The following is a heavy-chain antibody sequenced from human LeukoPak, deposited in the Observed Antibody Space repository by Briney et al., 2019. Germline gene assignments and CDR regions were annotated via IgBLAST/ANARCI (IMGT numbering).Heavy chain of an antibody. Sequence: GGSLRLSCAASGFTFSSYEMNLVRPAPGKGLEGVSYINSNGRTIYYADPVRGRYTISRDNDKNSLFLQMNSLRAEDTAVYYCLCLWFGKGVYWGRGTLVTVSS. D-gene: IGHD3-10*01. CDR1: GFTFSSYE. V-gene: IGHV3-48*03. J-gene: IGHJ4*02. CDR2: INSNGRTI. CDR3: LCLWFGKGVY.